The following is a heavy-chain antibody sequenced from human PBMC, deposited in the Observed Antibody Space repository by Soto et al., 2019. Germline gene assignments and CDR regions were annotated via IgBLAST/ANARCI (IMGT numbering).Heavy chain of an antibody. Sequence: ASVNVSFKASGYTFTSYGISWVRQAPGQGLGLMGWISAYNGNTNYAQKLQGRGTMTTDTSTSTAYMELRSLRSDDTAVYYCALFRDADNCSFDYCGDSTRVTESS. CDR3: ALFRDADNCSFDY. J-gene: IGHJ4*01. V-gene: IGHV1-18*04. CDR1: GYTFTSYG. D-gene: IGHD2-21*01. CDR2: ISAYNGNT.